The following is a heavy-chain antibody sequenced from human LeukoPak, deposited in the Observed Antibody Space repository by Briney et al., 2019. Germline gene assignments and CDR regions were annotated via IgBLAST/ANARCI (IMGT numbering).Heavy chain of an antibody. Sequence: GGSLRLSCAASGFAFRHYAVHWVLQAPGRGLEWVAVLSFDGAHKYYAESVKGRFTISKDNSNNTLFLQMDSLRLEDTALYYCVRARAGGLDYWGQGTLVTVSS. J-gene: IGHJ4*02. CDR2: LSFDGAHK. V-gene: IGHV3-30*04. D-gene: IGHD3-16*01. CDR3: VRARAGGLDY. CDR1: GFAFRHYA.